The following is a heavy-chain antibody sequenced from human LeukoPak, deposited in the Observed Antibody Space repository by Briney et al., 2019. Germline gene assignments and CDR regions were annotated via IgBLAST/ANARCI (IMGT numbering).Heavy chain of an antibody. Sequence: GGSLRLSCAASGFTFDDYTMHWVRQAPGKGLEWVSSISSSSSYIYYADSVKGRFTISRDNAKNSLYLQMNSLRAEDTAVYYCARGYYYDSSGYYLFDYWGQGTLVTVSS. J-gene: IGHJ4*02. V-gene: IGHV3-21*01. CDR1: GFTFDDYT. CDR3: ARGYYYDSSGYYLFDY. CDR2: ISSSSSYI. D-gene: IGHD3-22*01.